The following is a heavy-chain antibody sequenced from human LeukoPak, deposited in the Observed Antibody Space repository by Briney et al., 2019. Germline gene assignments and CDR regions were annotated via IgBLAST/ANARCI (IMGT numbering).Heavy chain of an antibody. V-gene: IGHV4-34*01. Sequence: SETLSLTCAVYGGSFSDYYWSLIRQPPGKGLEWIGEINHSGSTNYNPSLKSRVTISVDTSKNQFSLKLSSVTAADTAVYYCVGYSSSWYPFDYWGQGTLVTVSS. CDR1: GGSFSDYY. CDR3: VGYSSSWYPFDY. J-gene: IGHJ4*02. CDR2: INHSGST. D-gene: IGHD6-13*01.